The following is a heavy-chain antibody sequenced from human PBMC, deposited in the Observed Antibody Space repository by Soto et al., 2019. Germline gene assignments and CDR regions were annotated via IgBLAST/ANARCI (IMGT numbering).Heavy chain of an antibody. Sequence: QVQLQESGPGLVKPSGTLSLTCAVSGGSIRSSSWWTWLRQSPGKGLEWIGEIYHAGSPNYNPSFQSRVTISADTSKNLFSLRLISVTAADTAIYFCARASSFRGDFDIWGQGTAVTVSS. CDR2: IYHAGSP. CDR3: ARASSFRGDFDI. D-gene: IGHD2-21*01. V-gene: IGHV4-4*02. CDR1: GGSIRSSSW. J-gene: IGHJ3*02.